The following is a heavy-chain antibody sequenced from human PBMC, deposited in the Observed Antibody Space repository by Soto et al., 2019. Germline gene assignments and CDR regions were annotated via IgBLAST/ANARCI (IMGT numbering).Heavy chain of an antibody. CDR2: IDHSGDT. J-gene: IGHJ4*02. D-gene: IGHD2-8*02. Sequence: SETLSLTCAVHGGSVSGYYWNWIRQPPGKGMEWIGQIDHSGDTNYNPSLKNRVTISVDQSKKQFSLKVTSVTVADTAVYYCAREVSFYDTTGAYDEDNFDKWGRGTHVTVSS. CDR1: GGSVSGYY. CDR3: AREVSFYDTTGAYDEDNFDK. V-gene: IGHV4-34*01.